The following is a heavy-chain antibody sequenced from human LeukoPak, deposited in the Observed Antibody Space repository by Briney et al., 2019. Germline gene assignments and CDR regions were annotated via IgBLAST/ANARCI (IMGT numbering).Heavy chain of an antibody. CDR2: IYYSGST. J-gene: IGHJ6*02. Sequence: PSGTLSLTCTVSGGSISSYYWSWIRQPPGKGLEWIGYIYYSGSTNYNPSLKSRVTISVDTSKNQFPLKLSSVTAADTAVYYCARAATPVGVNYYYYYGMDVWGQGTTVTVSS. D-gene: IGHD3-10*01. CDR1: GGSISSYY. CDR3: ARAATPVGVNYYYYYGMDV. V-gene: IGHV4-59*01.